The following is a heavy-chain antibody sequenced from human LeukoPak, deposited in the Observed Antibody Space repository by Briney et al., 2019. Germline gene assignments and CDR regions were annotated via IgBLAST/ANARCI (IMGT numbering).Heavy chain of an antibody. V-gene: IGHV4-34*01. Sequence: SETLSLTCAVYGGSFSGYYWSWIRQPPGKGLEWIGEINHSGSTNYNPSPKSRVTISVDTSKNQFSLKLSSVAAADTAVYYCARGLKGGLTIFGVVREYYFDYWGQGTLVTVSS. CDR3: ARGLKGGLTIFGVVREYYFDY. D-gene: IGHD3-3*01. CDR2: INHSGST. J-gene: IGHJ4*02. CDR1: GGSFSGYY.